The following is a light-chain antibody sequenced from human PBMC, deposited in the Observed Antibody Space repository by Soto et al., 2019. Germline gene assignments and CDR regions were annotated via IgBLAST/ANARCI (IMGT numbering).Light chain of an antibody. CDR2: GNS. V-gene: IGLV1-40*01. J-gene: IGLJ2*01. CDR1: SSNIGTPYD. Sequence: QAVVTQSPSVSGAPGQRVTISCTGSSSNIGTPYDVHWYQQLPGTAPKLLIYGNSNRPSGVPDRFSGSKSGTSASLAITGLQAEDEADYYCQSYDSSLSGYVIFGGGTKLTVL. CDR3: QSYDSSLSGYVI.